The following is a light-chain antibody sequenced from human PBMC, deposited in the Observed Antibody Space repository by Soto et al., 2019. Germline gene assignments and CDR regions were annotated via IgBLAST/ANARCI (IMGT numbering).Light chain of an antibody. CDR3: SSYTSTNTLV. V-gene: IGLV2-14*01. Sequence: QSALTQPASVSGSPGQSITISCTGTRSDVGGYNFVFWYQQHPGKVPKLLIYDVTHRPSGVSNRFSASKSANTASLTISGLQAEDEADYYCSSYTSTNTLVFGGGTQLTVL. J-gene: IGLJ2*01. CDR2: DVT. CDR1: RSDVGGYNF.